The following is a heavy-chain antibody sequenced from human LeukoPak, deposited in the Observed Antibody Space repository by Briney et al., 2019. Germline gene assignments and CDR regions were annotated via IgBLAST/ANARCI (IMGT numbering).Heavy chain of an antibody. Sequence: GGSLRLSCATSGFSFSSTFLNWVRQAPGKGLERVSLISGTAFSTYYADSVRGRFTISRDNSKNTLYLQMNSLRAEDTAVYYCAKDTGSGYDYFSYYFDYWGQGTLVTVSS. CDR2: ISGTAFST. CDR3: AKDTGSGYDYFSYYFDY. D-gene: IGHD5-12*01. V-gene: IGHV3-23*01. CDR1: GFSFSSTF. J-gene: IGHJ4*02.